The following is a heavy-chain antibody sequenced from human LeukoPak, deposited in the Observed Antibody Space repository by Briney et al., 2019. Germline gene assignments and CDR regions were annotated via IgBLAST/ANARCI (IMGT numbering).Heavy chain of an antibody. J-gene: IGHJ4*02. D-gene: IGHD3-22*01. CDR1: GFTFSSYA. V-gene: IGHV3-23*01. Sequence: GGSLRLSCAASGFTFSSYAMSWVRQAPGKELEWVSAISGSGGSTYYADSVKGRFTISRDNSKNTLYLQMNSLRAEDTAVYYCAKDRVIVVVSYFDYWGQGTLVTVSS. CDR3: AKDRVIVVVSYFDY. CDR2: ISGSGGST.